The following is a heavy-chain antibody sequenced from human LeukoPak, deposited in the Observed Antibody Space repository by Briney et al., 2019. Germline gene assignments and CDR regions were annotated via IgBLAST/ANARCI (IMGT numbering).Heavy chain of an antibody. CDR1: GNTFTNYY. J-gene: IGHJ4*02. Sequence: ASVKVSCKASGNTFTNYYVHWVRQAPGQGLEWLGLINPDGISTNYAQRSQGRVTMTRDTSTGTVYMGLSSLISDDTALYYCVREFRGGYFDYWGQGTLVTVSS. D-gene: IGHD3-10*01. CDR3: VREFRGGYFDY. V-gene: IGHV1-46*01. CDR2: INPDGIST.